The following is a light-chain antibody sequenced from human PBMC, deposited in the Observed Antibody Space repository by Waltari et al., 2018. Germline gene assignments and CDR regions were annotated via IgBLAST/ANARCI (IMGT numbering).Light chain of an antibody. CDR1: RNVNSN. CDR3: QQYNNWPRT. V-gene: IGKV3-15*01. CDR2: GAS. J-gene: IGKJ1*01. Sequence: EIVMTQSPATLSVSPGARATLSCRASRNVNSNLAWYQQKPGQAPRLLIYGASKRATGFPARFSGSGSGTDFTLTINSLQSEDFAVYYCQQYNNWPRTFGQGTKVEI.